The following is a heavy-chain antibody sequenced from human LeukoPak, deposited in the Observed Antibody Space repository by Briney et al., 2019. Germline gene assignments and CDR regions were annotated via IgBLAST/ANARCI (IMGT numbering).Heavy chain of an antibody. CDR3: ARSLGGSSWYDYYYYHYMDV. CDR2: IYYSGST. D-gene: IGHD6-13*01. Sequence: SETLSLTCVVYGGSFSGYYWSWIRQSPGKGLEWIGSIYYSGSTYYNPSLKSRVTISVDTSKNQFSLKLSSVTAADTAVYYCARSLGGSSWYDYYYYHYMDVWGKGTTVTISS. J-gene: IGHJ6*03. CDR1: GGSFSGYY. V-gene: IGHV4-34*01.